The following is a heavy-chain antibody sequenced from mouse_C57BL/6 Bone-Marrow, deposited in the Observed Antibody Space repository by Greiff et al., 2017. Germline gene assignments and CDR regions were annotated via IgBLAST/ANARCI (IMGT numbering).Heavy chain of an antibody. CDR3: ARIPITTRINYYAMDY. CDR2: IDPANCNT. J-gene: IGHJ4*01. Sequence: EVQLQQSVAELVRPGASVKLSCTASGFNIKNTYMHWVKQRPEQGLEWIGRIDPANCNTKYAPKFPGKATITSDPSYNTAYLQLSSLTSEDTAIYFCARIPITTRINYYAMDYWGQGTSVTGSS. D-gene: IGHD1-1*01. CDR1: GFNIKNTY. V-gene: IGHV14-3*01.